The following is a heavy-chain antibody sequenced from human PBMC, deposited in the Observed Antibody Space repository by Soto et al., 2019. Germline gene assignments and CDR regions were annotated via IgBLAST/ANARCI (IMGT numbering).Heavy chain of an antibody. CDR1: GGSISSGGYY. D-gene: IGHD2-15*01. CDR3: PRDRIVVVAPRTYYYYGMDV. J-gene: IGHJ6*02. CDR2: IYYSGST. V-gene: IGHV4-31*03. Sequence: SETLSLTCTVSGGSISSGGYYWSWIRQHPGKGLEWIGYIYYSGSTYYNPSLKSRVTISVDTSKNQFSLKLSSVTAADTAVYYCPRDRIVVVAPRTYYYYGMDVWGQGTTVTVSS.